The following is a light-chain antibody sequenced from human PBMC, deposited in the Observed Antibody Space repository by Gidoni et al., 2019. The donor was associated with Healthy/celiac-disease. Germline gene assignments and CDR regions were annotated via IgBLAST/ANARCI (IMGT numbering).Light chain of an antibody. J-gene: IGKJ1*01. CDR1: QSVSSSY. CDR3: QQYGSSNRA. CDR2: GAS. V-gene: IGKV3-20*01. Sequence: EIVLTQSPGTLSLSPGERATLSCRASQSVSSSYLAWYQQKPGQAPRLLIYGASSRATGIPDRFSGSGSGTDFTLTISRLEPEDFAVYYCQQYGSSNRAFXQXTKVEIK.